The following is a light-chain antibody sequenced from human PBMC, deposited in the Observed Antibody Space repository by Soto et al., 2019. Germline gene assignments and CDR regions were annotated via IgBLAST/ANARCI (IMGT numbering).Light chain of an antibody. V-gene: IGLV1-44*01. CDR1: SSNIGSNT. Sequence: QSVLTQSPSASGTPGQRVTISCSGSSSNIGSNTVNWYHQLPGTAPKLLIYSDNQRPSGVPDRFSGSKSGTSASLAISGLQSEDEADYYCAAWDDSLNGYVFASGTQLTVL. J-gene: IGLJ1*01. CDR3: AAWDDSLNGYV. CDR2: SDN.